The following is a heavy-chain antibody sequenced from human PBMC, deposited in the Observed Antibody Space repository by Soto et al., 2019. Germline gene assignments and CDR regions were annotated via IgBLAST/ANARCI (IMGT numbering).Heavy chain of an antibody. D-gene: IGHD5-18*01. CDR1: GFTFSSYA. Sequence: EVQLLESGGGLVQPGGSLRLSCAASGFTFSSYAMSWVRQAPGKGLEWVSAISGSGGSTYYADSVKGRFTISRDNSKNTLYLQMNSLRAEDTAVYYCAKDRWERRGYSYVQDYWGQGTLVTVSS. J-gene: IGHJ4*02. V-gene: IGHV3-23*01. CDR2: ISGSGGST. CDR3: AKDRWERRGYSYVQDY.